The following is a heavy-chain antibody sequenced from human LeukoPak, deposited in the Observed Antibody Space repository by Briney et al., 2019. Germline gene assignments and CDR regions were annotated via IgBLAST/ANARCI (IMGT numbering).Heavy chain of an antibody. J-gene: IGHJ4*02. Sequence: PSETLSLTCTVSGGSISSSSYYWGWIRQPPGKGLEWIGSIYYSGSTYYNPSLKSRVTISVDTSKNQFSLKLSSVTAADTAVYYCARQKGNYGSGSYRKYYFDYWGQGTLVTVSS. V-gene: IGHV4-39*07. CDR2: IYYSGST. CDR1: GGSISSSSYY. CDR3: ARQKGNYGSGSYRKYYFDY. D-gene: IGHD3-10*01.